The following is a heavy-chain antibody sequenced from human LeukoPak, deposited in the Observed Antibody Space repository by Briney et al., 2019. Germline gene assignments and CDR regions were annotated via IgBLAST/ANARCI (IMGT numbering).Heavy chain of an antibody. J-gene: IGHJ4*02. CDR2: ISYDGSDK. D-gene: IGHD3-22*01. V-gene: IGHV3-30*04. Sequence: GGSLRLSCAASGFTFSSYAMSWVRQAPGKGLEWVAVISYDGSDKYHADSVKGRFTISRDNSKNTLYLQMNSLRAEDTAVYYCARENYYYDSSGYSHFDYWGQGTLVTVSS. CDR1: GFTFSSYA. CDR3: ARENYYYDSSGYSHFDY.